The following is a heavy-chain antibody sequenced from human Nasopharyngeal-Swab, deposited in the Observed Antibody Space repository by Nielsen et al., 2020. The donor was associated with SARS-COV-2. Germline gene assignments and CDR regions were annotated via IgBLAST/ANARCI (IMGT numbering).Heavy chain of an antibody. V-gene: IGHV3-23*01. CDR2: ISGSDYST. CDR1: GFTFTTYA. D-gene: IGHD5-12*01. CDR3: AKDRDSGDDSDDYYHYYGMDV. J-gene: IGHJ6*02. Sequence: GGSLRLSCAASGFTFTTYAISWFRQAPGKGLEWVSVISGSDYSTKYADSVKGRFTISRDNSKNTVNLQMNSLRAEDTAIYYCAKDRDSGDDSDDYYHYYGMDVWGQGTTVTASS.